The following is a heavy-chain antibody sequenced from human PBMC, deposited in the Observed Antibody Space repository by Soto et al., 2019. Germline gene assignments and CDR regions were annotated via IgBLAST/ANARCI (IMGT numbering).Heavy chain of an antibody. V-gene: IGHV3-23*01. D-gene: IGHD4-17*01. J-gene: IGHJ5*01. CDR3: AKKPYGDSGWFDS. CDR1: GFTLSTYA. CDR2: ISGSGANT. Sequence: GGSRRLCCGASGFTLSTYAMSGVGQAPGKGLEWVSAISGSGANTYYADSVKGRFTISRDTSKNTLYLQMSSLRVEDTAVYYCAKKPYGDSGWFDSWGQGTRVTVSS.